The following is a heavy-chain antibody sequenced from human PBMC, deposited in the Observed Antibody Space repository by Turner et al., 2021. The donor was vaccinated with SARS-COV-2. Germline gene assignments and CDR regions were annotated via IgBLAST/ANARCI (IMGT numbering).Heavy chain of an antibody. D-gene: IGHD2-21*02. Sequence: GGVLLRPGRSLRLSCQPSVLTFWSHGMDWVRQAPGKGLEWVAVIWNDGSQKYYADSVKGRFTISRDNSMIMQAEDGIRVHGVTGVQTCALPICNRRNKSTGGVWGKGTTVTVSS. CDR3: LPICNRRNKSTGGV. J-gene: IGHJ6*04. V-gene: IGHV3-33*01. CDR2: IWNDGSQK. CDR1: VLTFWSHG.